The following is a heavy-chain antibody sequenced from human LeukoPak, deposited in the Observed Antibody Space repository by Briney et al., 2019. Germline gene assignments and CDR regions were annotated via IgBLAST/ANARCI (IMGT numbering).Heavy chain of an antibody. D-gene: IGHD2/OR15-2a*01. CDR3: ARTDPNTYYFDY. Sequence: SQTLSLTCTVSGGSISSGDYYWSWIRQPPGKGLEWIWYIYYSGSTNYNPSLKSRVTISVDTSKNQFSLKLSSVTAADTAVYYCARTDPNTYYFDYWGQGTLVTVSS. J-gene: IGHJ4*02. CDR1: GGSISSGDYY. V-gene: IGHV4-61*08. CDR2: IYYSGST.